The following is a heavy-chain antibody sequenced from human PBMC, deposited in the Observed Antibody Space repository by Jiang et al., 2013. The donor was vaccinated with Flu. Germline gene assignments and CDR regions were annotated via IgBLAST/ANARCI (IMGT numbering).Heavy chain of an antibody. Sequence: GAEVKKPGASVGVSCKASGFTLTGYYMHWVRQAPGQGLEWMGWINPNSGGTNYAQKFQGRVTMTRDTSISTAYMELSRLRSDDTAVYYCARGPRXNPSDILTGYGMDVWGPRDHGHRL. J-gene: IGHJ6*01. V-gene: IGHV1-2*02. CDR3: ARGPRXNPSDILTGYGMDV. CDR2: INPNSGGT. D-gene: IGHD3-9*01. CDR1: GFTLTGYY.